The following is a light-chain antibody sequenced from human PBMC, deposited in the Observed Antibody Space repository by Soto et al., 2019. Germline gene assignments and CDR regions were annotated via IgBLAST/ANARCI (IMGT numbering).Light chain of an antibody. J-gene: IGKJ4*01. CDR2: DAS. CDR3: QQYNSYPY. CDR1: QSISSW. Sequence: DIKMTQSPSTLSASVGDRVTITCRASQSISSWLAWYQQKPGKAPKLLIYDASSLESGVPSRFSGSGSGTEFTLTISSLQPDDFATYYCQQYNSYPYFGGGTKVDIK. V-gene: IGKV1-5*01.